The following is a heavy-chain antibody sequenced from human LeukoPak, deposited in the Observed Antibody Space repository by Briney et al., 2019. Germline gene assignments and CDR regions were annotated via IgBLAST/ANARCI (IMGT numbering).Heavy chain of an antibody. D-gene: IGHD4-23*01. CDR1: GYTFSDHY. Sequence: GGSLRLSCAVSGYTFSDHYIDWVRQAPGKGLEWVGHTRNKANKYGTDYAASVKGRFTISRDDSRNSVYLQMNSLKTEDTAVYYCTRWRSGTSDWGQGTLVTVSS. J-gene: IGHJ4*02. CDR3: TRWRSGTSD. V-gene: IGHV3-72*01. CDR2: TRNKANKYGT.